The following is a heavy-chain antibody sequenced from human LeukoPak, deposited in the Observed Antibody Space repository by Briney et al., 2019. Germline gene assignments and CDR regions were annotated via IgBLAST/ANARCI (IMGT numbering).Heavy chain of an antibody. Sequence: GGSLRLSCAASGFTFSSYGMHWVRQAPGKGLEWVAVISYDGSNKHYADSVKGRFTISRDNSKNTLYLQMNSLRAEDTAVYYCAELATIYWGQGTLVTVSS. CDR1: GFTFSSYG. V-gene: IGHV3-30*03. J-gene: IGHJ4*02. D-gene: IGHD5-24*01. CDR2: ISYDGSNK. CDR3: AELATIY.